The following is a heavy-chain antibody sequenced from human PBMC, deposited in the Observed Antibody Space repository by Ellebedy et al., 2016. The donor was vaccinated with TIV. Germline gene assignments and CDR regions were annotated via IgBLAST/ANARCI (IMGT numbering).Heavy chain of an antibody. CDR2: IKSKTDGGTT. J-gene: IGHJ4*02. Sequence: PGGSLRLSCAVSTFTFTNAWMSWARQAPGKGLEWVGRIKSKTDGGTTDYAAPVKGRFTISRDDLKDTLYLQMNSLKTDDTAVYYCTSRLWFGNVPAEDWGQGTLVTVSS. CDR3: TSRLWFGNVPAED. V-gene: IGHV3-15*01. CDR1: TFTFTNAW. D-gene: IGHD3-10*01.